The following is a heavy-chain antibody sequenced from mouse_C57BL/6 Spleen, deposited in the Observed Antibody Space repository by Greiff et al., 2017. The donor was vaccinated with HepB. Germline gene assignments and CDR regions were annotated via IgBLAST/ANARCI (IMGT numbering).Heavy chain of an antibody. CDR1: GYAFSSSW. CDR3: AREGWVYGNYFDY. D-gene: IGHD2-1*01. J-gene: IGHJ2*01. Sequence: VQLQQSGPELVEPGASVKISCKASGYAFSSSWMNWVKQRPGKGLEWIGRIYPGDGDTNYNGKFKGKATLTADKSSSTAYMQLSSLTSEDSAVYFWAREGWVYGNYFDYWGQGTTLTVSS. CDR2: IYPGDGDT. V-gene: IGHV1-82*01.